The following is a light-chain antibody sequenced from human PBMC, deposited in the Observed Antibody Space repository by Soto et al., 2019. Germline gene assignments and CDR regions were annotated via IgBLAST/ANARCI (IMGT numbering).Light chain of an antibody. CDR3: SSYTVDVAPYV. V-gene: IGLV2-14*01. J-gene: IGLJ1*01. CDR1: SSDVGGYDY. Sequence: QSALTQPASVSGSPGQSITISCTGTSSDVGGYDYVSWYQLHPGKAPKLMVFEVNNRPSGVSYRFSGSKSGNTASLTISGLQAEDEADYYCSSYTVDVAPYVFGTGTKLTVL. CDR2: EVN.